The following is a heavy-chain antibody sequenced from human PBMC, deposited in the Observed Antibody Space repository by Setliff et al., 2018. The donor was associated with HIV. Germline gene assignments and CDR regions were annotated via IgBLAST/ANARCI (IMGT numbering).Heavy chain of an antibody. CDR2: MYSSGNS. J-gene: IGHJ6*02. Sequence: SETLSLTCGVSGDSVSGYYWIWIRQSPGKGLEWIGYMYSSGNSNYNPSLKSRVTISDDTSKKQCSLKLTSVTAADTAVYYCARGRGRAAVGPMNRYYYYGMDVWGQGTTVTVSS. CDR3: ARGRGRAAVGPMNRYYYYGMDV. CDR1: GDSVSGYY. D-gene: IGHD6-13*01. V-gene: IGHV4-59*02.